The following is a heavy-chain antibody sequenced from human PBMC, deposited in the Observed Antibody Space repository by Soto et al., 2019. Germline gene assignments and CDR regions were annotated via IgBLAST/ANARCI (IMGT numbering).Heavy chain of an antibody. Sequence: GGSLRLSCTASGVAFGDYAMSWLRQAPGKGLEWVAFILSKAYGGTTQYAASVQGRFIISRDDSNDIAYLELNSLRTEDTAGYYCAKDTVAGTVNWFDPWGQGT. J-gene: IGHJ5*02. V-gene: IGHV3-49*03. CDR2: ILSKAYGGTT. CDR1: GVAFGDYA. D-gene: IGHD6-19*01. CDR3: AKDTVAGTVNWFDP.